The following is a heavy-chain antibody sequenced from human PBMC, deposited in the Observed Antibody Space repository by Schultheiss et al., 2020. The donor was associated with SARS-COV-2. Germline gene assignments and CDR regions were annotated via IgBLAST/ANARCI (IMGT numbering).Heavy chain of an antibody. Sequence: SVKVSCKASGGTFSSYAISWVRQAPGQGLEWMGGIIPIFGTANYAQKFQGRVTITADKSTSTAYMELSSLRSEDTAVYYCARVHPGLAARYFDYWGQGTLVTVSS. CDR2: IIPIFGTA. J-gene: IGHJ4*02. CDR3: ARVHPGLAARYFDY. D-gene: IGHD6-6*01. V-gene: IGHV1-69*06. CDR1: GGTFSSYA.